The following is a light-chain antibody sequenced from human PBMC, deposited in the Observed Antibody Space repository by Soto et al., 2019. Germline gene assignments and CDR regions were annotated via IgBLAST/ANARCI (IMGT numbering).Light chain of an antibody. J-gene: IGLJ2*01. CDR3: CSYAGSRTWV. Sequence: QSALTQPASVSGSPGQSITISCTGTSSDVGSYNLVSWYQQHPGKAPKVLIYDDSRRPSRVSNRFSGSKSGSMASLTISGLQAEDEADYYCCSYAGSRTWVFGGGTQLTVL. CDR2: DDS. CDR1: SSDVGSYNL. V-gene: IGLV2-23*01.